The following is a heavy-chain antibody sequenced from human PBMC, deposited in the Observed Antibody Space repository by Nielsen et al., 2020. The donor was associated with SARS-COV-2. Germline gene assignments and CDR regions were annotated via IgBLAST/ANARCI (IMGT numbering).Heavy chain of an antibody. Sequence: GGSLRLSCATSGFTFSNYSMHWVRQAPGRGLEWVANIRRDSGARFYVDSVKGRFTISRDNAKNSLYLQMNSLRAEDTAVYFCARDSNDILTGFLTFDIWGQGTTVTVSS. V-gene: IGHV3-7*01. CDR3: ARDSNDILTGFLTFDI. CDR1: GFTFSNYS. CDR2: IRRDSGAR. J-gene: IGHJ3*02. D-gene: IGHD3-9*01.